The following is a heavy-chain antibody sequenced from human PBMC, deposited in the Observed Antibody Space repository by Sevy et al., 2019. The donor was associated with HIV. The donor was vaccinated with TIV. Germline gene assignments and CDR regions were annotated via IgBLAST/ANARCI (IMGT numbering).Heavy chain of an antibody. J-gene: IGHJ4*02. CDR2: IYSDATT. CDR1: RFTVNNNY. Sequence: GGYLRLSCAASRFTVNNNYMTWVRQAPGKGLEGISIIYSDATTYHADSVKDRFNISRDNSKNMLYLQMNNLRVEDTAVYYCARAKTGYGYALSYWGQGTLVTVSS. CDR3: ARAKTGYGYALSY. D-gene: IGHD5-18*01. V-gene: IGHV3-66*01.